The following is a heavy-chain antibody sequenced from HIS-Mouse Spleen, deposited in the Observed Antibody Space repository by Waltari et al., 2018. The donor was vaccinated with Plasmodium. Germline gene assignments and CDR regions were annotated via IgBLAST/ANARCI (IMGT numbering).Heavy chain of an antibody. CDR3: ASSWYWYFDL. V-gene: IGHV3-7*01. J-gene: IGHJ2*01. CDR1: GFTFGSYW. Sequence: EVQLLESGGSLDQPGGALRSSCAASGFTFGSYWMCWVRQAPGKGLEWVAKIKQDGSEKYYVDSVKGRFTISRDNAKNSLYLQMNSLRAEDTAVYYCASSWYWYFDLWGRGTLVTVSS. CDR2: IKQDGSEK. D-gene: IGHD6-13*01.